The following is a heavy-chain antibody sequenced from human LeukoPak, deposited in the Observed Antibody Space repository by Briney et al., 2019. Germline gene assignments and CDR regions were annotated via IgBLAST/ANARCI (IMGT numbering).Heavy chain of an antibody. Sequence: ASVKVSCKASGYTFTSYGISWVRQAPGQGLEWMGWISAYNGNTNYAQKLQGRVTMTTDTSTSTAYMELSSLRSEDTAVYYCASPKAFYSSGWYFYWGQGTLVTVSS. J-gene: IGHJ4*02. CDR3: ASPKAFYSSGWYFY. CDR2: ISAYNGNT. CDR1: GYTFTSYG. D-gene: IGHD6-19*01. V-gene: IGHV1-18*01.